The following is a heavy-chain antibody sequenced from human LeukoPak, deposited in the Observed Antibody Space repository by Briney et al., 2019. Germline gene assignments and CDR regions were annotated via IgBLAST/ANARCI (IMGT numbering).Heavy chain of an antibody. Sequence: ASVKVSCKASGYTFTSYGISWVRQAPGQGLEWMGWISAYNGNTNYAQKLQGRVTITTDTSTRTAYMELRSLRSDDTAVYYCARQLELRVYYYYYYYMDVWGKVTTVTVSS. CDR1: GYTFTSYG. V-gene: IGHV1-18*01. CDR2: ISAYNGNT. D-gene: IGHD1-7*01. CDR3: ARQLELRVYYYYYYYMDV. J-gene: IGHJ6*03.